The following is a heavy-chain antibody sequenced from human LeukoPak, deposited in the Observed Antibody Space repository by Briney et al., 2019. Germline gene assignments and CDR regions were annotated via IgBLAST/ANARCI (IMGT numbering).Heavy chain of an antibody. CDR3: ARGPYSYDSSGAFDI. Sequence: SQTLSLTCAVSGGSITSGGYSWSWIRQPPGKGLEWIGYLYYSGSTNYNPSLKSRVTISVDTSKNQFSLKLSSVTAADTAVYFCARGPYSYDSSGAFDIWGQGTMVTVSS. D-gene: IGHD3-22*01. CDR1: GGSITSGGYS. J-gene: IGHJ3*02. V-gene: IGHV4-30-4*07. CDR2: LYYSGST.